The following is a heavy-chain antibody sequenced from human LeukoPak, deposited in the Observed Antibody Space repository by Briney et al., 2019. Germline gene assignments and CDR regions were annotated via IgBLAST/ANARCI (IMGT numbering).Heavy chain of an antibody. CDR2: IYYSGST. CDR1: GGSISSSSYY. CDR3: ARLTRLRYFEDP. Sequence: NSSETLSLTCTVSGGSISSSSYYWGWIRQPPGKGLEWIGSIYYSGSTYYNPSLKSRVTISVDTSKNQFSLKLSSVTAADTAVYYCARLTRLRYFEDPWGQGTLVTVSS. V-gene: IGHV4-39*01. J-gene: IGHJ5*02. D-gene: IGHD3-9*01.